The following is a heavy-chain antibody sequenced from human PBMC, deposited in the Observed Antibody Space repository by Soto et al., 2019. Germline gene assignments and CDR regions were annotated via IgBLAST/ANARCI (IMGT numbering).Heavy chain of an antibody. Sequence: QVQLVQSGAEVKKPGSSVQVSCKASGGTFSTYAISWVRQAPGQGLEWMGGIIPIFGRTTYAQNFQGRVTINADKSTTTAYMELSGLRSEDTAVYYCAKGEAMVTAVDAFDIWGQGTMVTVSS. CDR2: IIPIFGRT. J-gene: IGHJ3*02. D-gene: IGHD2-21*02. CDR1: GGTFSTYA. CDR3: AKGEAMVTAVDAFDI. V-gene: IGHV1-69*06.